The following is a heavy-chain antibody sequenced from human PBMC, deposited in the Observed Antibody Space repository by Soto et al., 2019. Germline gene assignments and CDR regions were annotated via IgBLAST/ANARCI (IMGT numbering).Heavy chain of an antibody. J-gene: IGHJ4*02. CDR2: NSASNANA. V-gene: IGHV1-18*01. Sequence: QIQLLQSGAEVKKPGASVKVTCKASGYTFRNFGISWVRQSPGQGLEWMGWNSASNANANYAQKFQARLTMTADTSKSTAYMELSSVTSDYTAVYYCARENSYFDYWGQGTLVTVSS. CDR1: GYTFRNFG. CDR3: ARENSYFDY.